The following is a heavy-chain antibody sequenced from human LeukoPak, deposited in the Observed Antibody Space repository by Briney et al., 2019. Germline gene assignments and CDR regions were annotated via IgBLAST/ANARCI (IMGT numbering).Heavy chain of an antibody. Sequence: ASVKVSRKASGGTFSSHAISWVRQAPGQGLEWMGGIIPIFGTANYAQKFQGRVTITAGESTSTAYMELSSLRSEDTAVYYCASLATQSSRDGYATAYYFDYWGQGTLVTVSS. CDR3: ASLATQSSRDGYATAYYFDY. CDR1: GGTFSSHA. V-gene: IGHV1-69*13. D-gene: IGHD5-24*01. J-gene: IGHJ4*02. CDR2: IIPIFGTA.